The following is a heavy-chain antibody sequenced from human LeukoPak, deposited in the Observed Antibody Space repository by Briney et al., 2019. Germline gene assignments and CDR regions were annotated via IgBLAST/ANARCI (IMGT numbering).Heavy chain of an antibody. CDR2: FDPEDGET. J-gene: IGHJ4*02. D-gene: IGHD2-15*01. Sequence: ASVKVSCKVSGYTLTELSMHWVRQAPGKGLEWMGGFDPEDGETIYAQKFQGRVTMTEDTSTDIAYMELSSLRSEDTAVYYCATGVVAATRFDYWGQGTLVTVSS. CDR3: ATGVVAATRFDY. V-gene: IGHV1-24*01. CDR1: GYTLTELS.